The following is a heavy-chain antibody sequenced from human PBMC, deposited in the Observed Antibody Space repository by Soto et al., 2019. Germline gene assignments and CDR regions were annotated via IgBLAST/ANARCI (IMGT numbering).Heavy chain of an antibody. D-gene: IGHD3-16*01. CDR1: GFTFSGST. CDR3: TGFFDSAHYQYVGNF. V-gene: IGHV3-73*02. CDR2: IRSKANTYAT. J-gene: IGHJ4*02. Sequence: EVQMVESGGGLLQPGGSLKLSCETSGFTFSGSTMHWVRQAPGKGLEWVGRIRSKANTYATVYDESLKGRFTISRDDSNSTAYLHMNRLTPEDTAVYYCTGFFDSAHYQYVGNFWGQGTLVIVSS.